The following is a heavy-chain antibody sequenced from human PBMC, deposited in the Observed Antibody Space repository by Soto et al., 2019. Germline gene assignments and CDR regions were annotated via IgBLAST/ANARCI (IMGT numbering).Heavy chain of an antibody. CDR1: GFSFASFA. J-gene: IGHJ4*02. V-gene: IGHV3-23*01. CDR2: ISGGGDVP. D-gene: IGHD1-26*01. Sequence: SLRLSCAPSGFSFASFAMGWVRQAPGKGLEWVSSISGGGDVPNYADSVKGRFTISRDNSKHMLFLQLDSLRAEDTALYYCAKGQGYSRTWYFDDWGQGTLVTVSS. CDR3: AKGQGYSRTWYFDD.